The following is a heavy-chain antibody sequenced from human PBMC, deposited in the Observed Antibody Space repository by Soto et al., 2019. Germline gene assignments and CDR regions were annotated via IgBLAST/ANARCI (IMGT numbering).Heavy chain of an antibody. CDR1: GFIFSDYS. CDR3: ARSSGDTWEQYYFDY. CDR2: ISGRGGST. J-gene: IGHJ4*02. D-gene: IGHD1-1*01. V-gene: IGHV3-23*01. Sequence: EVQLLESGGGLVLPGGSRRLSCAASGFIFSDYSMSWVRQAPGKGLEWVSGISGRGGSTYYADSVKGRFTISRDSSRNTLFLQMNSLRAEDTALYFCARSSGDTWEQYYFDYWGQGTLVPVSS.